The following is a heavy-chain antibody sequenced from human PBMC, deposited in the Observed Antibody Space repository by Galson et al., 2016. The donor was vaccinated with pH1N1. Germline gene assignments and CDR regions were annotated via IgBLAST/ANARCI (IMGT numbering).Heavy chain of an antibody. J-gene: IGHJ3*02. Sequence: SVKVSCKASGYTVTTYGVSWVRQAPGQGLEWMGGISAYNGNAYYAQKFQGRFRMTRDTSTGTAYKELTSLRSDDTALYYCAREGNYYNSSYLGDGFDTWGRGTMVVVSS. V-gene: IGHV1-18*01. CDR3: AREGNYYNSSYLGDGFDT. CDR2: ISAYNGNA. D-gene: IGHD3-22*01. CDR1: GYTVTTYG.